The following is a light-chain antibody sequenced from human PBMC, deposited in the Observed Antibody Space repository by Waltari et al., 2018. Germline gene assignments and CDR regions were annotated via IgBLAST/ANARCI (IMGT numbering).Light chain of an antibody. J-gene: IGLJ1*01. CDR1: GSHVGCYHY. Sequence: QSALTQPASVSGSPGQSITISCTGTGSHVGCYHYVSWYQQHPGKAPKLLIYDVTNRPSGVSNRFSGSKSGNTASLTISGLQAEDEADYYCSSYRASTTLDVFGTGTNVIVL. V-gene: IGLV2-14*03. CDR3: SSYRASTTLDV. CDR2: DVT.